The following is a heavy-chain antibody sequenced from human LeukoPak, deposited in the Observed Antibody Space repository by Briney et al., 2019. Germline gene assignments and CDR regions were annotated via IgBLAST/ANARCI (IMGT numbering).Heavy chain of an antibody. J-gene: IGHJ5*02. D-gene: IGHD2-2*01. CDR2: ISAYNGNT. CDR3: ARDLPLIVVVPAATKRNWFDP. CDR1: GYTFTSYG. V-gene: IGHV1-18*04. Sequence: GASVKVSCKASGYTFTSYGISWVRQAPGQGLEWMGWISAYNGNTNYAQKLQGRATMTTDTSTSTAYMELRSLRSDDTAVYYCARDLPLIVVVPAATKRNWFDPWGQGTLVTVSS.